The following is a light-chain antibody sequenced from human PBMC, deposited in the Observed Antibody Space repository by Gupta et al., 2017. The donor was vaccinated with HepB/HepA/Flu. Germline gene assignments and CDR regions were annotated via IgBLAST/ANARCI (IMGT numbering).Light chain of an antibody. CDR2: GNS. Sequence: QSVLTQPPSVSGAPGQRVTISRTGGRPNIGAGYDVHWYQQLPGTAPKLLICGNSNRPSGVPDRFSGSKSGTSASLAITGLQAEDEADYYCQSYDSSLSGLYVFGTGTKVTVL. V-gene: IGLV1-40*01. CDR1: RPNIGAGYD. CDR3: QSYDSSLSGLYV. J-gene: IGLJ1*01.